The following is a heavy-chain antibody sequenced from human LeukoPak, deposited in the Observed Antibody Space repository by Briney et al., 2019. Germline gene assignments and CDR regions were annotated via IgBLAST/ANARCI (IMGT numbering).Heavy chain of an antibody. V-gene: IGHV3-30*03. D-gene: IGHD6-13*01. CDR1: GFTFSSYG. CDR3: ASPYSSRWYELCY. Sequence: TGGSLRLSCAASGFTFSSYGMHWVRQAPGKGLEWVAVISYDGSNKYYADSVKGRFTISRDNAKNSLYLQMNSLRAEDTAVYHCASPYSSRWYELCYWGQGTLVTVSS. J-gene: IGHJ4*02. CDR2: ISYDGSNK.